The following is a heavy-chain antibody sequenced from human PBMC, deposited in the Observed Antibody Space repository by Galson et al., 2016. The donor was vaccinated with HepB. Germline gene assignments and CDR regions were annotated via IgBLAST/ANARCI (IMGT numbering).Heavy chain of an antibody. CDR1: GGSLTSCSYY. CDR3: SRISTIFGLVITGDYFDY. J-gene: IGHJ4*02. V-gene: IGHV4-39*01. Sequence: ETLSLTCTVSGGSLTSCSYYWGWIRQPPGKGLDWIGSIYCSGSTYYNPSLKSPSTISVDTSKNQFSLQLSSVTAADTAVYYCSRISTIFGLVITGDYFDYWGQGTLVTVSS. D-gene: IGHD3-3*01. CDR2: IYCSGST.